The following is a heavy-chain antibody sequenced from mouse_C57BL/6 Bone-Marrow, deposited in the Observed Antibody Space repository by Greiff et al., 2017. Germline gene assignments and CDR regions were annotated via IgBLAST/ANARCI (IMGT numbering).Heavy chain of an antibody. CDR3: ASYYGSSYPAWFAY. D-gene: IGHD1-1*01. J-gene: IGHJ3*01. CDR2: IDPENGDT. CDR1: GFNIKDDY. Sequence: VQLQQSGAELVRPGASVKLSCTASGFNIKDDYMHWVKQRPEQGLAWIGWIDPENGDTEYASTFQGKATIPADTSANTDYLQLSSLTSEDSAVYVGASYYGSSYPAWFAYWGQGTLVTVSA. V-gene: IGHV14-4*01.